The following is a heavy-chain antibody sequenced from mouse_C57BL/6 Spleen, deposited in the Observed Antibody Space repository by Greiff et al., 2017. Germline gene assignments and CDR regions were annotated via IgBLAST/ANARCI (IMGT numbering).Heavy chain of an antibody. J-gene: IGHJ2*01. CDR2: INPNNGGT. D-gene: IGHD1-1*01. V-gene: IGHV1-26*01. CDR1: GYTFTDYY. CDR3: ARRGFVTTVPFDY. Sequence: VQLQQSGPELVKPGASVKISCKASGYTFTDYYMNWVKQSHGKSLEWIGDINPNNGGTSYNQKFKGKATLTVDKSSSTAYMELRSLTSEDSAVYYCARRGFVTTVPFDYWGQGTTLTVSS.